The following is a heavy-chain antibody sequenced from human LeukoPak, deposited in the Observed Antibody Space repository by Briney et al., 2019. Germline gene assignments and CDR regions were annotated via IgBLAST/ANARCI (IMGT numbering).Heavy chain of an antibody. V-gene: IGHV3-23*01. CDR3: ARGGWGYYDYVWGSLALDYFDY. CDR2: ISGSGGST. D-gene: IGHD3-16*01. CDR1: GFTFSSYA. Sequence: GGSLRLSCAASGFTFSSYAMSWVRQAPGKGLEWVSAISGSGGSTYYADSVKGRFTISRANSENTLYLQMNSLRAEDTAVYYCARGGWGYYDYVWGSLALDYFDYWGQGTLVTVSS. J-gene: IGHJ4*02.